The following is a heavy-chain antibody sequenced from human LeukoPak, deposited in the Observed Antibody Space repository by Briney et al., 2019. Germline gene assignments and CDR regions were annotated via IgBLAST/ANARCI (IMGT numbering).Heavy chain of an antibody. V-gene: IGHV3-23*01. Sequence: PGGPLRLSCAASGFTFGTYAMAWVRQAPGKGQEWVSGISGSGDRTYYADSVKGRFTISRDNSKNTLYLEMSSLRAEDTAVYSCAKIFQSLVNGYFDSWGQGTLVTVSS. CDR1: GFTFGTYA. D-gene: IGHD3-9*01. J-gene: IGHJ4*02. CDR3: AKIFQSLVNGYFDS. CDR2: ISGSGDRT.